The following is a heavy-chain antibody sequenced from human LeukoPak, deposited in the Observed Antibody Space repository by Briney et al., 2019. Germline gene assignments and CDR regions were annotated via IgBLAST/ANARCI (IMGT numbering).Heavy chain of an antibody. CDR1: GFTFSSYA. Sequence: GGSLRLSCAASGFTFSSYAMSWVRQAPGKGLEWVSAISGSGGSTYYADSVKGRFTISRDNSKNTLFLQMKSLRAEDTAVYYCAKGGGWLYYFDYWGQGTLVTVSS. D-gene: IGHD6-19*01. J-gene: IGHJ4*02. CDR2: ISGSGGST. CDR3: AKGGGWLYYFDY. V-gene: IGHV3-23*01.